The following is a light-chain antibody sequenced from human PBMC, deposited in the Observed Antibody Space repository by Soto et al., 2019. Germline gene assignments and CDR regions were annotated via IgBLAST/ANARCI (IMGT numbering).Light chain of an antibody. V-gene: IGKV2-30*01. J-gene: IGKJ1*01. Sequence: DVVMTQSPLSLPVTLGQPASISCRSSQSLVYRDGNDDLNWFQQRPGQSPRRLIYKASKRGSGVPDRISGRGSGDYFTLIINRVEAEDVGIYYCFESTHWPPTFGRGTRVEIK. CDR2: KAS. CDR1: QSLVYRDGNDD. CDR3: FESTHWPPT.